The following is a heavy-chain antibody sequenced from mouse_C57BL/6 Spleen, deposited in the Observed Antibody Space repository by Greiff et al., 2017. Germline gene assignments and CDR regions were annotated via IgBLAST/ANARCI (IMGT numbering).Heavy chain of an antibody. CDR2: IFPGSGST. V-gene: IGHV1-56*01. Sequence: VQLQQSGPELVRPGASVKISCKAPGYTFTSHWMQWVRQRPGQGLAWIGEIFPGSGSTYYNEKFKGKATLTVDTSSSTAYMQLSSLTSEDSAVYFCARREGFDLLQGFADWGQGTLVTVAA. CDR1: GYTFTSHW. D-gene: IGHD1-1*01. CDR3: ARREGFDLLQGFAD. J-gene: IGHJ3*01.